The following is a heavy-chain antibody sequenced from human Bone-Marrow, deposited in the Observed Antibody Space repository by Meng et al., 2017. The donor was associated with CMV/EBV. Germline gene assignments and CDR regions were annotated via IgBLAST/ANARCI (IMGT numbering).Heavy chain of an antibody. V-gene: IGHV4-61*01. J-gene: IGHJ4*02. D-gene: IGHD7-27*01. CDR3: ARAPSWGYFDY. CDR1: GGSVSSGSYY. Sequence: SETLSLTCTVSGGSVSSGSYYWSWIRQPPGKGLEWIGYIYYSGSTNYNPSLKSRVTISVDTSKNQFSLKLSSVTAADTAVYYCARAPSWGYFDYWGQGTRVTGSS. CDR2: IYYSGST.